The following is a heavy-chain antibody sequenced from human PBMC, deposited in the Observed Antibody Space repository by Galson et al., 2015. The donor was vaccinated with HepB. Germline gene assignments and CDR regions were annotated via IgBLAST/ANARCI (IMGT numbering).Heavy chain of an antibody. CDR3: ARVVVVVPAATVAPYGNWFDP. CDR2: ISAYNGNT. V-gene: IGHV1-18*01. CDR1: GYTFTSYG. D-gene: IGHD2-2*01. Sequence: SVKVSCKASGYTFTSYGISWVRQAPGQGLEWMGWISAYNGNTNYAQKLQGRVTMTTDTSTSTAYMELRSLRSDDTAVYYCARVVVVVPAATVAPYGNWFDPWGQGTLVTVSS. J-gene: IGHJ5*02.